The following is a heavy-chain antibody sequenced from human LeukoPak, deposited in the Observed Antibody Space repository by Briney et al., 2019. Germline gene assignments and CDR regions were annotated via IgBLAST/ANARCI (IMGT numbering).Heavy chain of an antibody. Sequence: GGSLRLSCAASGFTFSSYAMHWVRQAPGKGLEWVAVISYDGSNKYYADSVKGRFTISRDNSKNTLYLQMNSLRAEDTAVYYCARRGGANDYWGQGTLVTVSS. CDR1: GFTFSSYA. J-gene: IGHJ4*02. V-gene: IGHV3-30*01. D-gene: IGHD3-16*01. CDR3: ARRGGANDY. CDR2: ISYDGSNK.